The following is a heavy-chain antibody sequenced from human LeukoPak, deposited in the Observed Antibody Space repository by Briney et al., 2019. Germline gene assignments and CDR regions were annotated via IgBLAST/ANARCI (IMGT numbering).Heavy chain of an antibody. J-gene: IGHJ6*02. CDR2: IYYSGST. V-gene: IGHV4-39*01. CDR1: GGSISSSSYY. Sequence: SETLSLTCTVSGGSISSSSYYWGWIRQPPGKGLEWIGSIYYSGSTYYNPSLKSRVTISVGTSKNQFSLKLSSVTAADTAVYYCARGYDFWSGYYWDYYYYGMDVWGQGTTVTVSS. D-gene: IGHD3-3*01. CDR3: ARGYDFWSGYYWDYYYYGMDV.